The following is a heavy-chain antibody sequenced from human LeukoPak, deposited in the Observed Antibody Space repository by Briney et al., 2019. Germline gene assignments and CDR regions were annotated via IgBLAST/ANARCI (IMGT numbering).Heavy chain of an antibody. D-gene: IGHD3-10*01. J-gene: IGHJ5*02. CDR3: ARGLWFGETKPFDP. CDR1: GGSFSGYY. Sequence: SETLSLTCAVYGGSFSGYYWSWIRQPPGKGLEWIGEINHSGSTNYNPSLKSRVTISVDTSKNQFSPKLSSVTAADTAVYYCARGLWFGETKPFDPWGQGTLVTVSS. V-gene: IGHV4-34*01. CDR2: INHSGST.